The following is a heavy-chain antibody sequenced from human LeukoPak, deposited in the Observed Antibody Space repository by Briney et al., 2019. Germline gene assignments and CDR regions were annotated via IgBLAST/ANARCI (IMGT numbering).Heavy chain of an antibody. CDR1: SGSISSYY. D-gene: IGHD3-22*01. CDR3: AREVPNSSGYYYVRAFDY. J-gene: IGHJ4*02. Sequence: PSETLSLTCTVSSGSISSYYWSWIRQPAGKGLEWIGRIYTSGSTNYNPSLKSRVTISVDKSKNQFSLKLSSVTAADTAVYYCAREVPNSSGYYYVRAFDYWGQGTLVTVSS. CDR2: IYTSGST. V-gene: IGHV4-4*07.